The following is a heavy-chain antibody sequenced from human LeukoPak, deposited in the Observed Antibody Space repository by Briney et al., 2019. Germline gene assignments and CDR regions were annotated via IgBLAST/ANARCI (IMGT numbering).Heavy chain of an antibody. Sequence: GASVKVSCKASGGTFSSYAISWVRQAPGQGLEWTGRIIPIFGTANYAQKFQGRVTITTDESTSTAYMELSSLRSEDTAVYYCARDEYYDSSGYYSYYYYYYMDVWGKGTTVTVSS. J-gene: IGHJ6*03. CDR1: GGTFSSYA. V-gene: IGHV1-69*05. CDR3: ARDEYYDSSGYYSYYYYYYMDV. CDR2: IIPIFGTA. D-gene: IGHD3-22*01.